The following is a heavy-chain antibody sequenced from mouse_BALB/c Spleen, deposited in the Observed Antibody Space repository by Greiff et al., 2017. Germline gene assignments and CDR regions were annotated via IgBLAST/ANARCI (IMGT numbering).Heavy chain of an antibody. CDR1: GFTFSSFG. Sequence: EVQGVESGGGLVQPGGSRKLSCAASGFTFSSFGMHWVRQAPEKGLEWVAYISSGSSTIYYADTVKGRFTISRDNPKNTLFLQMTSLRSEDTAMYYCARNYDYDGFAYWGQGTLVTVSA. CDR3: ARNYDYDGFAY. V-gene: IGHV5-17*02. CDR2: ISSGSSTI. J-gene: IGHJ3*01. D-gene: IGHD2-4*01.